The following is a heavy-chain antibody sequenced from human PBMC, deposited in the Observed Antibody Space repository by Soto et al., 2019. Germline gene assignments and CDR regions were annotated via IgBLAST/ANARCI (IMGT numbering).Heavy chain of an antibody. CDR2: ISWNSGNI. J-gene: IGHJ3*01. CDR3: TKGASTSCFSAFDL. D-gene: IGHD2-2*01. CDR1: GFTFDDYA. V-gene: IGHV3-9*01. Sequence: EVQLVESGGGLVQPGRSLRLSCTASGFTFDDYAMHWVRQAPGKGLEWVSSISWNSGNIVYADSVRGRFTISGDNAKTSLQLQMNSLRAEDTSLSYCTKGASTSCFSAFDLWGKGTMVTVSS.